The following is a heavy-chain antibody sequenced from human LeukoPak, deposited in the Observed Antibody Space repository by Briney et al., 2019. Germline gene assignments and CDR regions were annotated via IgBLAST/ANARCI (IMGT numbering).Heavy chain of an antibody. CDR1: GGSISSGGYS. J-gene: IGHJ4*02. V-gene: IGHV4-30-2*01. CDR2: IYHSGST. CDR3: AGQYSSGWYYFDY. D-gene: IGHD6-19*01. Sequence: PSQTLSLTCAVSGGSISSGGYSWSWIRQPPGKGLEWIGYIYHSGSTYYNPSLKSRVTISVDRSKNQFSLKLSSVTAADTAVYYCAGQYSSGWYYFDYWGQGTLVTVSS.